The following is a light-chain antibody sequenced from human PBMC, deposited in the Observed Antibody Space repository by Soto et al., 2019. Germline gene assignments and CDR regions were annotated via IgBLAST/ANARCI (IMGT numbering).Light chain of an antibody. CDR3: LQHNTYPLT. J-gene: IGKJ1*01. V-gene: IGKV1-17*01. CDR2: AAP. CDR1: QGIASD. Sequence: DSPMTQSPSSLPASVGDSATIICRAGQGIASDLGWYQQKPGKAPTRLIYAAPSLQSGVPSRFSGSGSGTEFTLTISSLQPEDFAAYSCLQHNTYPLTFGQGTKVEIK.